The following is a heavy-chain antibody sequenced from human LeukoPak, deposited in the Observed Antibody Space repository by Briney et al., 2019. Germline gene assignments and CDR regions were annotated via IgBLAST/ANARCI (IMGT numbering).Heavy chain of an antibody. D-gene: IGHD6-13*01. CDR2: IYYSGST. Sequence: SETLSLTCTVSGGSISSSSYYWGWIRQPPGKGLEWIGSIYYSGSTYYNPSLKSRVTISVDTSKNQFSLKLSSVTAADTAVYYCARDNGSSWYPDAFDIWGQGTMVTVSS. V-gene: IGHV4-39*07. CDR1: GGSISSSSYY. CDR3: ARDNGSSWYPDAFDI. J-gene: IGHJ3*02.